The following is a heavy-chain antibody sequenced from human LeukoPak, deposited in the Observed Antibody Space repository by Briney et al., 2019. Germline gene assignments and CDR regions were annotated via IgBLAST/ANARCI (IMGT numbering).Heavy chain of an antibody. CDR2: ISAYNGNT. CDR1: GYTFTSYG. V-gene: IGHV1-18*01. D-gene: IGHD6-13*01. Sequence: ASVKVSCKASGYTFTSYGISWVRQAPGQGLEWMGWISAYNGNTNYAQKLQGRVTMTTDTSTSTAYMELRSLRSDDTAVYYCAREAPPASVRQLGDYYYMDVWGEGTTVTVSS. J-gene: IGHJ6*03. CDR3: AREAPPASVRQLGDYYYMDV.